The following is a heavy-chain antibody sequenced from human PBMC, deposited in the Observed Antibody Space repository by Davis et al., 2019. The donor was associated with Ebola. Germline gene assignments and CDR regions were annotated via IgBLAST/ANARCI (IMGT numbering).Heavy chain of an antibody. CDR3: ARLYGAYYYYMDV. J-gene: IGHJ6*03. Sequence: PSETLSLTCTVSGGSISSYYCSWIRQPPGKGLEWIGYIYYSGSTNYNPSLKSRVTISVDTSKNQFSLKLSSVTAADTAVYYCARLYGAYYYYMDVWGKGTTVTVSS. CDR1: GGSISSYY. D-gene: IGHD3-10*01. CDR2: IYYSGST. V-gene: IGHV4-59*12.